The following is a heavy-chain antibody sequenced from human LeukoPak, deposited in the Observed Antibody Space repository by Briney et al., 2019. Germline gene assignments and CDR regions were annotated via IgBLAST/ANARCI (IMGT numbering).Heavy chain of an antibody. CDR2: ISYDGSNK. J-gene: IGHJ3*02. Sequence: PGRSLRLSCAASGFTFSTYAMHWVRQAPGKGLEWVAVISYDGSNKYYADSVKGRFIISRDNAKNSLYLQMNSLRAEDTAVCYCARGYGLRGAGGAFDMWGQGTMVIVSS. CDR1: GFTFSTYA. D-gene: IGHD4-17*01. CDR3: ARGYGLRGAGGAFDM. V-gene: IGHV3-30*04.